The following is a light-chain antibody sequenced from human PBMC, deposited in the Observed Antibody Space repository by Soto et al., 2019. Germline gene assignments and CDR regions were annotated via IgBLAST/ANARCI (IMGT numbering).Light chain of an antibody. V-gene: IGKV3-11*01. CDR1: QSVSSY. Sequence: PGERATLSCRASQSVSSYLAWYQQKPGQAPRLLIYDASNRATGIPARFSGSGSGTDFTLTISSLEPEDFAVYYCQQRSNWPPYFTFGPGTKVDIK. CDR3: QQRSNWPPYFT. CDR2: DAS. J-gene: IGKJ3*01.